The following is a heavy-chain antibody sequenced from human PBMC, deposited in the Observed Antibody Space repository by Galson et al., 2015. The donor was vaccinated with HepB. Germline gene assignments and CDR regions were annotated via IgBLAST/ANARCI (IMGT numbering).Heavy chain of an antibody. D-gene: IGHD3-22*01. V-gene: IGHV3-30*04. Sequence: SLRLSCAASGFIFSNHAIHWVRQAPGKGLEWVAVISYDGRNEYSADSVKGRFTISRDNSKNTLYLQMNSLRAEDTAVYYCARTLRYYYDSSGYYYFDYWGQGTLVTVSS. CDR1: GFIFSNHA. CDR2: ISYDGRNE. CDR3: ARTLRYYYDSSGYYYFDY. J-gene: IGHJ4*02.